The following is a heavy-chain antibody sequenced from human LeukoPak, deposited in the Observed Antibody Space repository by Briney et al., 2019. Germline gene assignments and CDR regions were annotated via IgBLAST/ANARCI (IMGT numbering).Heavy chain of an antibody. CDR2: INSEGSIT. Sequence: GGSLRLSCAASGFTFSSYWMHWVRQPPGKGLVWVSRINSEGSITSYADSVKGRFTISRDNAKHTMYLQMNSLRAEDTAVYFCAREMKLFGTDRGAFDIWGQGTMVTVSS. D-gene: IGHD3-10*02. V-gene: IGHV3-74*01. CDR1: GFTFSSYW. J-gene: IGHJ3*02. CDR3: AREMKLFGTDRGAFDI.